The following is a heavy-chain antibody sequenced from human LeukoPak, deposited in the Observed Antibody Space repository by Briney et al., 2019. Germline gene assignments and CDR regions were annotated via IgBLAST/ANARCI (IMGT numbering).Heavy chain of an antibody. CDR2: IYDNGNT. D-gene: IGHD4-23*01. V-gene: IGHV4-61*05. CDR3: VRLSVVSPHRYFDL. Sequence: SETLSLTCTVSGGSISSSSYYWGWIRQPPGKGLEWIAYIYDNGNTNYNPSLKSRVTIALDTSKTQFSLRLNSVTAADTAVYYCVRLSVVSPHRYFDLWGRGTLVTVSS. CDR1: GGSISSSSYY. J-gene: IGHJ2*01.